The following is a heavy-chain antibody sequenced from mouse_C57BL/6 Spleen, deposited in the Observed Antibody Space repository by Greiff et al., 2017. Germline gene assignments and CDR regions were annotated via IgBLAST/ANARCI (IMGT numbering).Heavy chain of an antibody. V-gene: IGHV1-15*01. CDR3: TRYLLYAMDY. Sequence: LVESGAELVRPGASVTLSCKASGYTFTDYEMHWVKQTPVHGLEWIGAIDPETGGTAYNQKFKGKDILTADKSSSTAYMELRSLTSEDSAVYYCTRYLLYAMDYWGQGTSVTVSS. J-gene: IGHJ4*01. CDR1: GYTFTDYE. CDR2: IDPETGGT.